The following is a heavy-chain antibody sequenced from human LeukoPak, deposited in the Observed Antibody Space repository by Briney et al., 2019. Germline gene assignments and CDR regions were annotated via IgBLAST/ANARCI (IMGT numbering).Heavy chain of an antibody. V-gene: IGHV4-39*01. CDR1: GGSISSSSHY. Sequence: SETLSLTCTVSGGSISSSSHYWGWVRQPPGKGLEWIGSIYYSGSTYYNPSLKSRVTISVDTSKNQFSLKLSSVTAADTAVFYCASYGSGEDYFGYWGQGTLVTVSS. CDR3: ASYGSGEDYFGY. D-gene: IGHD3-10*01. J-gene: IGHJ4*02. CDR2: IYYSGST.